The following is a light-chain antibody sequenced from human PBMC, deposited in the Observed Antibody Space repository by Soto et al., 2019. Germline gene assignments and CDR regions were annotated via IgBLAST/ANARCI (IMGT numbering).Light chain of an antibody. Sequence: EIVLTQSPATLSLSPGERATLSCRASQSVSSYLAWYQQKPGQAPRLLIYDASNRATGIPARFSGSGSGTDFPLTISSLEPEDFAVYYCQQRSNWPPAFGQVTKVEIK. J-gene: IGKJ1*01. V-gene: IGKV3-11*01. CDR3: QQRSNWPPA. CDR1: QSVSSY. CDR2: DAS.